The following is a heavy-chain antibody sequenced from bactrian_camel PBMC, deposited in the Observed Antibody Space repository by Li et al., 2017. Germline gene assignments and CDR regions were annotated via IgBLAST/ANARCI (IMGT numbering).Heavy chain of an antibody. D-gene: IGHD6*01. CDR1: GFTFSNYA. CDR3: AADVPSDGSSWCGPSWVADFGY. V-gene: IGHV3S31*01. CDR2: INRDSDST. J-gene: IGHJ6*01. Sequence: DVQLVESGGTLVQTGGSLRLSCTTSGFTFSNYAMNWVRQAPGKGPEWVSGINRDSDSTYYTGSVKGRFTISQDNAKNTLYLQMNSLEPEDTAMYYCAADVPSDGSSWCGPSWVADFGYWGQGTQVTVS.